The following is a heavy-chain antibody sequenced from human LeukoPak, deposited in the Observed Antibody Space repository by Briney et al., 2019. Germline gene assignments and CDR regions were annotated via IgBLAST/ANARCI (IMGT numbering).Heavy chain of an antibody. J-gene: IGHJ5*02. CDR1: GGSFSGYY. D-gene: IGHD6-13*01. V-gene: IGHV4-34*01. CDR3: ARPSSSIAAAGGWFDP. CDR2: INHSGST. Sequence: SETLSLTCAVYGGSFSGYYWSWIRQSPEKGLEWIGEINHSGSTNYNPSLKSRVSISIDTSKNQFSLKLSSVTAADTAVYYCARPSSSIAAAGGWFDPWGQGTLVTVSS.